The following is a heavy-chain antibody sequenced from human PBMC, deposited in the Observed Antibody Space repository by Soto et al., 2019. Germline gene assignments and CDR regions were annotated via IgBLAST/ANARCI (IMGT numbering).Heavy chain of an antibody. Sequence: PSETLSLTCAVNGGSFPGYYGAWIRQSPEKGLEWIGEISHSGTTKYNPSLKSRVTISVDTSKNQFSLKLSSVTAADTGMYYCARNGGNTWYYFDSWGQGTVVT. J-gene: IGHJ4*02. CDR3: ARNGGNTWYYFDS. CDR2: ISHSGTT. CDR1: GGSFPGYY. V-gene: IGHV4-34*01. D-gene: IGHD6-13*01.